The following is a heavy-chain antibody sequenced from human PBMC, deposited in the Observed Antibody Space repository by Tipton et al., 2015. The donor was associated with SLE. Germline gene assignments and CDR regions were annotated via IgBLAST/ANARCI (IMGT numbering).Heavy chain of an antibody. Sequence: LRLSCTVSGGSMTDSHDFWGWIRQPPGKALQWIGTMFYGDSGSAYYYPSLKSRVTISLETSKNQFSLKLSSVTAADTAVYYCATSLGYCSGGSCYSSYYYYYGMDVWGQGTTVTVSS. CDR3: ATSLGYCSGGSCYSSYYYYYGMDV. D-gene: IGHD2-15*01. CDR1: GGSMTDSHDF. CDR2: MFYGDSGSA. V-gene: IGHV4-39*07. J-gene: IGHJ6*02.